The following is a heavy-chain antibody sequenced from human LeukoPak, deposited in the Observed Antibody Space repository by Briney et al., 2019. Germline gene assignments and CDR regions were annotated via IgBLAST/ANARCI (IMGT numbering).Heavy chain of an antibody. Sequence: PGRSLRLSCAASGFTFDDYAVHWVRQAPGKALEWVSGISWNSGSIGYADSVKGRFTISRDNAKNSLYLQMNGLRAEDTALYYCAKGVGYSSSWSSNWFDPWGQGTLVTVSS. CDR2: ISWNSGSI. CDR1: GFTFDDYA. V-gene: IGHV3-9*01. D-gene: IGHD6-13*01. CDR3: AKGVGYSSSWSSNWFDP. J-gene: IGHJ5*02.